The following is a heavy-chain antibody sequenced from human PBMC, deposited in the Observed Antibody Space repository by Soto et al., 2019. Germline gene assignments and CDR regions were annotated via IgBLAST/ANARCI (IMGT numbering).Heavy chain of an antibody. J-gene: IGHJ6*01. CDR3: ASCIAAAGTFTYYDDYCMDV. CDR1: GGTFSSYA. D-gene: IGHD6-13*01. Sequence: QVQLVQSGAEVKKPGSSVKVSCKASGGTFSSYAISWVRQAPGQGLEWMGGSIPIFGTANYAQKFQGRVTITADESTSTAYMELSSLRSEDTAVYYGASCIAAAGTFTYYDDYCMDVWGQGTTVTFSA. V-gene: IGHV1-69*12. CDR2: SIPIFGTA.